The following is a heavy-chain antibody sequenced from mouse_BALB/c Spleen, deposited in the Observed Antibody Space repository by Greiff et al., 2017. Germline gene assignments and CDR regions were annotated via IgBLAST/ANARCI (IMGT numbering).Heavy chain of an antibody. V-gene: IGHV1S137*01. Sequence: QVQLQQSGAELVRPGVSVKISCKGSGYTFTDYAMHWVKQSHAKSLEWIGVISTYYGDASYNQKFKGKATMTVDKSSSTAYMELARLTSEDSAIYYCARGGTATWFAYWGQGTLVTVSA. D-gene: IGHD1-2*01. CDR1: GYTFTDYA. CDR3: ARGGTATWFAY. J-gene: IGHJ3*01. CDR2: ISTYYGDA.